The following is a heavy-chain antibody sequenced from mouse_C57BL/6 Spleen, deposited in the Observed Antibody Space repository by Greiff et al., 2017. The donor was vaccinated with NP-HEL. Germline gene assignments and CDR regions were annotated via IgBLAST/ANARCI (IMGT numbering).Heavy chain of an antibody. CDR1: GYTFTSYW. Sequence: QVQLQQPGAELVKPGASVKLSCKASGYTFTSYWMPWVKQRPGQGLEWIGVIHPNSGSTNYNEKFKSKATLTVDKSSSTAYMQLSSLTSEDSAVYYCARSTPLLATVVAEAMDCWGKGTSVTVSS. J-gene: IGHJ4*01. V-gene: IGHV1-64*01. CDR3: ARSTPLLATVVAEAMDC. D-gene: IGHD1-1*01. CDR2: IHPNSGST.